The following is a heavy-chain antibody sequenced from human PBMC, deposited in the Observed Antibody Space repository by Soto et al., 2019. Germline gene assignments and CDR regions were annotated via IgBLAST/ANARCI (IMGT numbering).Heavy chain of an antibody. Sequence: QVQLVESGGGLVKPGGSLRLSCAASGFTFSDYYMSWIRQAPGKGLEWVSYISSSGSTIYYADSVKGRFTISRDNAKNPLYLEMNSLRAEDRAVYYCARYSCSGGSCYSDAEYFQHWGQGTLVTVPS. V-gene: IGHV3-11*01. CDR1: GFTFSDYY. CDR2: ISSSGSTI. D-gene: IGHD2-15*01. CDR3: ARYSCSGGSCYSDAEYFQH. J-gene: IGHJ1*01.